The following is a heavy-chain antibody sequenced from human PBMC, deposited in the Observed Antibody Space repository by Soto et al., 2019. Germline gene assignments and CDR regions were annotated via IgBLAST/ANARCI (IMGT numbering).Heavy chain of an antibody. D-gene: IGHD2-21*01. CDR3: ARLRIATNNYKWFDP. CDR2: IYVTGAV. Sequence: SETLSLTSSVSGAALNSGNYYWSWIRQVPGKGLEWIGHIYVTGAVDYNPSLRDRITISQDTSERQFSLNLRLVTAADTAVYYCARLRIATNNYKWFDPWGQGTLVTVSS. V-gene: IGHV4-31*03. J-gene: IGHJ5*02. CDR1: GAALNSGNYY.